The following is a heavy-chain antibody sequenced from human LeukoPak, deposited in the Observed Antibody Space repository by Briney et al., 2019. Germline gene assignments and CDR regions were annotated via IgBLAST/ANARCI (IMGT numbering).Heavy chain of an antibody. D-gene: IGHD6-13*01. CDR1: GFTFSDYA. V-gene: IGHV3-23*01. CDR2: ISDRGDRT. Sequence: GGSLRLSCAASGFTFSDYAMSWVRQAPGKGLEWVSAISDRGDRTWDADSVKGRVTISRDNYKNTLFLQMNSLRAEDTAIYYCTKDRRGPAAGTWYFDSWGQGTLVTVSS. CDR3: TKDRRGPAAGTWYFDS. J-gene: IGHJ4*02.